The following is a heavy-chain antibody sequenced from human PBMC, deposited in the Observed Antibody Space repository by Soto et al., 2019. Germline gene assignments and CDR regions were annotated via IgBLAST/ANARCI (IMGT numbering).Heavy chain of an antibody. Sequence: QVQLVESGGGVVQPGRSLRLSCAASGFTFSSYAMHWVRQAPGKGLEWVAVISYDGSNKYYADSVKGRFTISRDNSKNPLYLQMNSLRAEDTAVYYCARESARGGGYFDYWGQGTLVTVSS. CDR2: ISYDGSNK. D-gene: IGHD3-10*01. CDR1: GFTFSSYA. V-gene: IGHV3-30-3*01. J-gene: IGHJ4*02. CDR3: ARESARGGGYFDY.